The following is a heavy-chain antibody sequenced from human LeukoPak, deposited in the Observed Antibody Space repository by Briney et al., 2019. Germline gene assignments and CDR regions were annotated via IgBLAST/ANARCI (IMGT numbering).Heavy chain of an antibody. CDR1: GGTFSSYA. D-gene: IGHD2-2*01. Sequence: GASVKVSCKASGGTFSSYAISWVRQAPGQGLEWMGGIIPIFGTANYAQKFQGRVTITADESTSTAYMELSSLRSEDTAVYYCARSIVVVPAAIGGESFGWFDPWGQGTLVTVSS. CDR3: ARSIVVVPAAIGGESFGWFDP. J-gene: IGHJ5*02. V-gene: IGHV1-69*13. CDR2: IIPIFGTA.